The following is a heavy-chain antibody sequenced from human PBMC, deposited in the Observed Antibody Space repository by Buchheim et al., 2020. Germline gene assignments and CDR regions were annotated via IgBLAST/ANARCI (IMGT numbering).Heavy chain of an antibody. CDR3: TLSPAALVVTKQAGDDAFDI. V-gene: IGHV3-73*01. CDR2: IRSKANSYAT. D-gene: IGHD3-22*01. Sequence: EVQLVESGGGLVQPGGSLKLSCAASGFTFSGSAMHWVRQASGKGLEWVGRIRSKANSYATAYAASVKGRFTISRDDSKNTAYLQMNSLKTEDTAVYYCTLSPAALVVTKQAGDDAFDIWGQGT. CDR1: GFTFSGSA. J-gene: IGHJ3*02.